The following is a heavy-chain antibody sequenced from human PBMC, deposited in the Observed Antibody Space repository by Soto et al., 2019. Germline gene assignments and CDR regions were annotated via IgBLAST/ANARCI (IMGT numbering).Heavy chain of an antibody. CDR2: ISGSGGST. CDR3: ARRGSGSYYDY. J-gene: IGHJ4*02. Sequence: EVPLLKSGGGLVQPGGSLRLSCAASGFTFSSYAMRWVRQAPVKGLEWVSAISGSGGSTYYADSVKGRFTISRDNSKNTLYLQMNSLRAEDTAVYYCARRGSGSYYDYWGQGTLVTVSS. V-gene: IGHV3-23*01. D-gene: IGHD1-26*01. CDR1: GFTFSSYA.